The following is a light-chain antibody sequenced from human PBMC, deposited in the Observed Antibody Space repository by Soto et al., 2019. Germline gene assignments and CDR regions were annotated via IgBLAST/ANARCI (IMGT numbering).Light chain of an antibody. Sequence: QSALTQPASVSGSPGQSITITCTGTTSDVGGYNYVSWYQQHPGKAPKLMIYDVSNRPSGVSNRFSGSKSGNTASLTISGVQDEDEADYCCSSYTSSSDRVFGGGTKLTVL. CDR2: DVS. CDR1: TSDVGGYNY. CDR3: SSYTSSSDRV. V-gene: IGLV2-14*01. J-gene: IGLJ3*02.